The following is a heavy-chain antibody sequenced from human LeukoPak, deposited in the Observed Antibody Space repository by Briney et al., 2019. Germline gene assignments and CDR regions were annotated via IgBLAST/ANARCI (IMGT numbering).Heavy chain of an antibody. V-gene: IGHV3-74*01. CDR1: GFTFSSYW. D-gene: IGHD3-10*01. Sequence: GGSLRLSCAASGFTFSSYWMHWVRHGPGKGLLVVSRINGDGSSTSSADSVEGRFTISGDNAKNTVYLQMNSLRAEDTAVYYCARVRYDYYGMDVWGQGTTVTVSS. J-gene: IGHJ6*02. CDR3: ARVRYDYYGMDV. CDR2: INGDGSST.